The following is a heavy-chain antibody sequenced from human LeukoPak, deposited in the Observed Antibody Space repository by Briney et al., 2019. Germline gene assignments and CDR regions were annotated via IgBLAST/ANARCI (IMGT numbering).Heavy chain of an antibody. Sequence: SETLSLTCAVYGGSFSGYYWSWIRQPPGKGREWIGEINHSGSTNYNPSLKSRVTISVDTSKNQFSLKLSSVTAADTAVYYCARESGSYRYYYYYYMDVWSKGTTVTVSS. V-gene: IGHV4-34*01. CDR1: GGSFSGYY. CDR2: INHSGST. CDR3: ARESGSYRYYYYYYMDV. D-gene: IGHD1-26*01. J-gene: IGHJ6*03.